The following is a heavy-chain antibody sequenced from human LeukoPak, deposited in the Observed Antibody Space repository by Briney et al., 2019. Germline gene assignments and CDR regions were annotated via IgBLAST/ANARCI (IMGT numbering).Heavy chain of an antibody. CDR2: IYYSGRT. D-gene: IGHD6-19*01. CDR3: ARDYSSGWPHDAFDI. V-gene: IGHV4-38-2*02. CDR1: GYSISSGYY. J-gene: IGHJ3*02. Sequence: PSETLSLTCTVSGYSISSGYYWGWIRQPPGKGLEWIGSIYYSGRTYYNPSLKTRVTISVDTSKNQFSLKLSSVTAADTAVCYCARDYSSGWPHDAFDIWGQGTMVTVSS.